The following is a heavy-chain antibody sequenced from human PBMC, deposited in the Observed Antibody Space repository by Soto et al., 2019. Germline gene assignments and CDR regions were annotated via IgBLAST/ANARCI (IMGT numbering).Heavy chain of an antibody. D-gene: IGHD2-2*01. CDR3: ARGYCSSTSCYWNDYYYYYGMDV. CDR1: GFTFSSYS. V-gene: IGHV3-21*01. Sequence: PGGSLRLSCAASGFTFSSYSMNWVRQAPGKGLEWVSSISSSSSYIYYADSVKGRFTISRDNAKNSLYLQMNSLRAEDTAVYYCARGYCSSTSCYWNDYYYYYGMDVWGQGTTVTVSS. J-gene: IGHJ6*02. CDR2: ISSSSSYI.